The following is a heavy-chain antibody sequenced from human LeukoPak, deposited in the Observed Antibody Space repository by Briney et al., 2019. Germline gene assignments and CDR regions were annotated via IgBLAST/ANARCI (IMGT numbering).Heavy chain of an antibody. CDR2: IIPIFGTA. CDR1: GGSFSSYA. CDR3: AREGLDQD. Sequence: ASVEVSCKASGGSFSSYAISWVRQAPGQGLEWMGGIIPIFGTANYAQKFQGRVTITADESTSTAYMELSSLRSEDTAVYYCAREGLDQDWGQGTLVTVSS. V-gene: IGHV1-69*13. J-gene: IGHJ4*02. D-gene: IGHD1/OR15-1a*01.